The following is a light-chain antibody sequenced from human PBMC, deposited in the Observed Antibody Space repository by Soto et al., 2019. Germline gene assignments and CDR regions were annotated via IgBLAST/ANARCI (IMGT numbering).Light chain of an antibody. CDR1: SSDIGDFNY. J-gene: IGLJ3*02. CDR2: EVS. CDR3: SSYAGTSNWK. V-gene: IGLV2-8*01. Sequence: QSALTQPPSASGSPGQSVTISCTGTSSDIGDFNYVSWYQQHPGKAPKLIIYEVSKRPSGVPDRLSGSKSGNTASLTVSGLQTEDEADYHCSSYAGTSNWKFGGGTKLTVL.